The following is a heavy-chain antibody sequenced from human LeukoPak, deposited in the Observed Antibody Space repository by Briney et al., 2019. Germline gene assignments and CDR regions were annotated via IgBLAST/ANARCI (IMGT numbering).Heavy chain of an antibody. CDR1: GYTFTSYY. D-gene: IGHD2-15*01. V-gene: IGHV1-46*01. CDR2: INPSGGST. J-gene: IGHJ6*02. Sequence: ASVKVSCKASGYTFTSYYMHWVRQAPGQGLEWMGIINPSGGSTSNAQKFQGRVTMTRDTSTTTVYMELSSLKSDDTAVYYCARDRICSGGSCYVGMDVWGQGTTVTVSS. CDR3: ARDRICSGGSCYVGMDV.